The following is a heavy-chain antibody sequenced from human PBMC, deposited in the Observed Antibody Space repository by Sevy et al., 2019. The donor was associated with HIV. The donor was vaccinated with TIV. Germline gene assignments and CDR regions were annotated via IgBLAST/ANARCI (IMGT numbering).Heavy chain of an antibody. Sequence: GGSLRLSCAASGFTFSSYSMNWVRQAPGKGLEWVSSISSSSSYIYYADSVKGRFTISRDNAKNSLYLQMNSLRAEDTAVYYCARYYDSSGWSRNFDYWGQGTLVTVSS. V-gene: IGHV3-21*01. CDR3: ARYYDSSGWSRNFDY. J-gene: IGHJ4*02. D-gene: IGHD3-22*01. CDR1: GFTFSSYS. CDR2: ISSSSSYI.